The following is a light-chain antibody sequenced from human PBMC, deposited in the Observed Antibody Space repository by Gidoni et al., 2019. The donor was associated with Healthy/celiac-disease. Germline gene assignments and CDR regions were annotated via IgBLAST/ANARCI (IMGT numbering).Light chain of an antibody. V-gene: IGKV3-11*01. CDR1: QSDSSY. CDR2: YAS. CDR3: QQRSNWPLT. J-gene: IGKJ4*01. Sequence: EIVLSQSAATLSLSPGESATLSCRASQSDSSYLAWYQQNPGQAPRLLIYYASNTATGIPARFSGSGSGTDFTLTISLLAPEDFAVYYCQQRSNWPLTFGGGTKVEIK.